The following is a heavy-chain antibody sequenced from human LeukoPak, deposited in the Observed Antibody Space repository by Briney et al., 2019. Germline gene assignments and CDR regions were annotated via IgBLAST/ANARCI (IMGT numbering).Heavy chain of an antibody. D-gene: IGHD5-18*01. CDR2: IYHSGTTYSGST. CDR1: GGSISSHY. V-gene: IGHV4-59*11. CDR3: ARAGGYGLIDY. Sequence: SETLSLTCTVSGGSISSHYWSWIRQPPGKGLEWIGSIYHSGTTYSGSTYYNPSLKSRVTISLDTSKNQFSLKVGSMTAADTAVYYCARAGGYGLIDYWGQGTMVTVSS. J-gene: IGHJ4*02.